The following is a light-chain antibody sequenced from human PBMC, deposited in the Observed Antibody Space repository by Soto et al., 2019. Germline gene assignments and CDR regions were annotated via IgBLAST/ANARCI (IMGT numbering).Light chain of an antibody. CDR1: QSIRTF. CDR3: QHYQRYPPS. J-gene: IGKJ4*01. V-gene: IGKV1-16*01. Sequence: DIQMTQSPSSLSASVGDRVTITCRATQSIRTFLNWFQQQPGKAPKLLIYAASTLQSGVPSRFSGSGGGTDFSLTISSLQPEDVATYYCQHYQRYPPSFGGGTKLEIK. CDR2: AAS.